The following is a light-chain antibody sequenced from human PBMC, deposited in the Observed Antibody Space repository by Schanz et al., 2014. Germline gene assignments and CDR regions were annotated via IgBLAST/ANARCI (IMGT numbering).Light chain of an antibody. CDR3: CSYVGHSTVL. J-gene: IGLJ2*01. CDR2: DVS. CDR1: SSDVGGYNY. V-gene: IGLV2-8*01. Sequence: QSALTQPPSASGSPGQSVTISCTGTSSDVGGYNYVSWYQQHPGKAPKLMIYDVSKRPSGVPDRFSGSKSGNTASLTISGLQAEDEADYYCCSYVGHSTVLFGGGTKLTVL.